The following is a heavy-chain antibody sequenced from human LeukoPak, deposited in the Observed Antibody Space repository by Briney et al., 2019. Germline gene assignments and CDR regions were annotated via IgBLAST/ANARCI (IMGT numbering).Heavy chain of an antibody. CDR2: IYSGGST. CDR1: GFTVSSNY. V-gene: IGHV3-53*01. D-gene: IGHD4-23*01. CDR3: AKGATTVVTSPFDY. J-gene: IGHJ4*02. Sequence: GGSLRLSCAASGFTVSSNYMSWVRQAPGKGLEWVSVIYSGGSTYYADSVKGRFTISRDNSKNTLYLQMNSLRAEDTAVYYCAKGATTVVTSPFDYWGQGTLVTVSS.